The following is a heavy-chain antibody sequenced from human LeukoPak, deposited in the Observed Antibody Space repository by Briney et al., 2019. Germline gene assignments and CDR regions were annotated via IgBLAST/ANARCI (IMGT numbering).Heavy chain of an antibody. Sequence: PSETLSLTCAVYGGSFSGYYWSWIRQPAGKGLEWIGRIYTSGSTNYNPSLKSRVTMSVDTSKNQLSLKLSSVTAADTAVYYCARESRAYDFWSGYYLPASAFDYWGQGTLVTVSS. CDR1: GGSFSGYY. CDR3: ARESRAYDFWSGYYLPASAFDY. CDR2: IYTSGST. D-gene: IGHD3-3*01. J-gene: IGHJ4*02. V-gene: IGHV4-4*07.